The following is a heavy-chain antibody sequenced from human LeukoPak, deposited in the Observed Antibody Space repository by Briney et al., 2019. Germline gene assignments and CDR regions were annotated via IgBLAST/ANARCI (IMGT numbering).Heavy chain of an antibody. D-gene: IGHD6-13*01. J-gene: IGHJ4*02. V-gene: IGHV3-74*01. Sequence: GGSLRLSCAASGFTFSSSWMHWVRQAPGKGLVWVSRINSDGSTIYADSVKGRFTISRDNAKNSLFLQMNSLRAEDTAVYYCARDSTFPHSSSWYYYWGQGTLVTVSS. CDR2: INSDGST. CDR3: ARDSTFPHSSSWYYY. CDR1: GFTFSSSW.